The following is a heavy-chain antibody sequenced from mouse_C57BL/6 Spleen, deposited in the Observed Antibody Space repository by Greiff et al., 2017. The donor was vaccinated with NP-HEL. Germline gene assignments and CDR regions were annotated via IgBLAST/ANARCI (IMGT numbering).Heavy chain of an antibody. J-gene: IGHJ4*01. CDR3: ARKRSSPLYAMDY. CDR2: IHPNSGST. D-gene: IGHD1-1*01. V-gene: IGHV1-64*01. Sequence: QVQLQQPGAELVKPGASVKLSCKASGYTFTSYWMHWVKQRPGQGLEWIGMIHPNSGSTNYNEKFKSKATLTVDKSSSTAYMELRSLTSEDTAVYYCARKRSSPLYAMDYWGKGTSVTVSS. CDR1: GYTFTSYW.